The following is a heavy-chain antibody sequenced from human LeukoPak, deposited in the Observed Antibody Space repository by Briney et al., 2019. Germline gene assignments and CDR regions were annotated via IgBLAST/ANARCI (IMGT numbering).Heavy chain of an antibody. CDR3: ARDKNGYSSSPSDY. D-gene: IGHD6-13*01. CDR1: GYTFTGYY. J-gene: IGHJ4*02. Sequence: GASVKVSCKASGYTFTGYYMHWVRQAPGQGLEWMGRINPNSGGTNYAQKFQGRVTMTRDTSISTAYMELSRLRSDDTAVYYCARDKNGYSSSPSDYWGQGTLVTVSS. V-gene: IGHV1-2*06. CDR2: INPNSGGT.